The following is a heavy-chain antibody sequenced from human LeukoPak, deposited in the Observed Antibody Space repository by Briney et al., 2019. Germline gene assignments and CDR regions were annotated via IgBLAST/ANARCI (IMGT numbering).Heavy chain of an antibody. CDR3: AKATVTSITIFDY. CDR2: ISGSGGSR. V-gene: IGHV3-23*01. D-gene: IGHD4-17*01. Sequence: GGSLRLSCAASGFSFSSYAMTWVRQAPGKGLEWVSAISGSGGSRYYADSIKGQFTISRDNSKNTLYLQMNSLRAEDTAVYYCAKATVTSITIFDYWGQGTLVTVSS. J-gene: IGHJ4*02. CDR1: GFSFSSYA.